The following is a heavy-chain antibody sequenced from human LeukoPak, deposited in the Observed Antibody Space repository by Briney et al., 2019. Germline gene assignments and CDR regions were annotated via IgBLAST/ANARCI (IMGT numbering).Heavy chain of an antibody. CDR1: GFTFSSYG. CDR2: IRYDGSNK. Sequence: GGSLRLSCAASGFTFSSYGMHWVRQAPGKGLEWVAFIRYDGSNKYYADSVKGRFTISRDNSKNTLYLQMNSLRAEDTAVYYCAKDYSGYSYSRRGYFDYWGQGTLVTVSS. D-gene: IGHD5-18*01. V-gene: IGHV3-30*02. J-gene: IGHJ4*02. CDR3: AKDYSGYSYSRRGYFDY.